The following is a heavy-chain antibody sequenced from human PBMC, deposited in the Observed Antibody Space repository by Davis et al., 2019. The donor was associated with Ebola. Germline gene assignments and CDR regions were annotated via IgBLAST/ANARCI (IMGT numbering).Heavy chain of an antibody. Sequence: GESLKISCAASGFTFGDSYMSWVRQAPGKGLEWVSYITSIGGTIYYADSVKGRFTIARDNAKNVVYLEMNSLGSEDTAVYYCARIRFLEWSTRRGMDGWGQGTTVTVSS. V-gene: IGHV3-11*04. CDR1: GFTFGDSY. CDR2: ITSIGGTI. CDR3: ARIRFLEWSTRRGMDG. D-gene: IGHD3-3*01. J-gene: IGHJ6*02.